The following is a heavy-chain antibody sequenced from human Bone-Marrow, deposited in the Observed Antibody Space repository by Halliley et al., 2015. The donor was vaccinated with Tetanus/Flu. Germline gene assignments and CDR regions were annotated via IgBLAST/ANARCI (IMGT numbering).Heavy chain of an antibody. D-gene: IGHD3-10*01. Sequence: QLVQSGAEVKKPGASVKVSCKASGYTFTSNDIHWVRQATGQGLEWMGWMNPPSGNTAYAQKFQGRVTMTRDTSVSTAYMELSSLRSDDTAVYFCVRRIWFRESCFDSWGQGTLVAVSS. CDR1: GYTFTSND. CDR2: MNPPSGNT. V-gene: IGHV1-8*01. J-gene: IGHJ4*02. CDR3: VRRIWFRESCFDS.